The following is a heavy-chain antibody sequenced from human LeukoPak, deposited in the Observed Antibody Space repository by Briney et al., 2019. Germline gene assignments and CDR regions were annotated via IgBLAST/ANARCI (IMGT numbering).Heavy chain of an antibody. J-gene: IGHJ4*02. Sequence: PGGSLRLSCAASGFTFSDHYMDWVRQAPGKGLEWVSAISGSGGSTYYADSVKGRFTISRDNSKNTLYLQMNSLRAEDTAVYYCSWDVDTAMGAFDYWGQGTLVTVSS. CDR2: ISGSGGST. V-gene: IGHV3-23*01. CDR3: SWDVDTAMGAFDY. D-gene: IGHD5-18*01. CDR1: GFTFSDHY.